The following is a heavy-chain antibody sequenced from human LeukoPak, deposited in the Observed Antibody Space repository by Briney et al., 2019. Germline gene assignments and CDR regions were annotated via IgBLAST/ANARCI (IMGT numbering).Heavy chain of an antibody. Sequence: PGGSLRLSCAASGFTFSSYWMHWVRQAPGKGLVWVSRINSDGSSTSYADSVKGRFTISRDNAKNTLYLQMNSLRAEDTAVYYRARGGYSYGYVNYWGQGTLVTVSS. CDR1: GFTFSSYW. CDR3: ARGGYSYGYVNY. D-gene: IGHD5-18*01. J-gene: IGHJ4*02. CDR2: INSDGSST. V-gene: IGHV3-74*01.